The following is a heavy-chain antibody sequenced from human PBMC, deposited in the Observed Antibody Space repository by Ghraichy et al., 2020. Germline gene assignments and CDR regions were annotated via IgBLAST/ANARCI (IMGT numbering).Heavy chain of an antibody. CDR3: VKPAESGYDRRGQGWFDS. CDR2: ISSNGGST. J-gene: IGHJ5*01. V-gene: IGHV3-64D*06. D-gene: IGHD5-12*01. CDR1: GFTFSSYA. Sequence: GGSLRLSCSASGFTFSSYAMHWVRQAPGKGLEYVSAISSNGGSTYYADSVKGRFTISRDNSKNTLYLQMSSLRAEDTAVYYCVKPAESGYDRRGQGWFDSWGQGTLVTVSS.